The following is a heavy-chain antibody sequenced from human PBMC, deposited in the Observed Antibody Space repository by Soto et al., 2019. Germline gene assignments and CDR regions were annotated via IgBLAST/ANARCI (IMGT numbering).Heavy chain of an antibody. CDR2: IYYSGST. J-gene: IGHJ6*02. CDR3: ARDAPDCSSTSCYGMDV. CDR1: GGSISSGGYY. V-gene: IGHV4-31*03. Sequence: QVQLQESGPGLVKPSQTLSLTCTVSGGSISSGGYYWSWIRQHPGKGLEWIGYIYYSGSTYYNPSLKSRVTISVDTSKNQSSLKLSSVTAADTAVYYCARDAPDCSSTSCYGMDVWGQGTTVTVSS. D-gene: IGHD2-2*01.